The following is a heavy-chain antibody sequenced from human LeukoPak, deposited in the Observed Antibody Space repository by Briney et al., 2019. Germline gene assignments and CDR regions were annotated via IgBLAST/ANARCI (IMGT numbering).Heavy chain of an antibody. D-gene: IGHD3-3*01. V-gene: IGHV3-48*04. J-gene: IGHJ4*02. CDR3: ARKYDFWSGLDY. CDR2: ISSSSSTI. CDR1: GLTISSYS. Sequence: GGSLRLSCAASGLTISSYSMNWVRQAPGKGLQWVSYISSSSSTIYYADSVKGRFTFSRDNAKNSLYLQMNSLRAEDTAVYYCARKYDFWSGLDYWGQGTLVTVSS.